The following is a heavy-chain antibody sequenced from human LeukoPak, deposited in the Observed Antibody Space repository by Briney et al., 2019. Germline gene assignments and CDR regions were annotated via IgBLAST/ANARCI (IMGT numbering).Heavy chain of an antibody. V-gene: IGHV3-7*01. CDR3: ARLGPKQPQLY. Sequence: PGGSMRLSCAASGFTFSSYWMSWVRQAPGKGLEWVANIKQDGSEKYYVDSVKGRFTISRDNAKNSLYLQMNSQRAEDTAVYYCARLGPKQPQLYWGQGTLVTVSS. J-gene: IGHJ4*02. D-gene: IGHD2-2*01. CDR1: GFTFSSYW. CDR2: IKQDGSEK.